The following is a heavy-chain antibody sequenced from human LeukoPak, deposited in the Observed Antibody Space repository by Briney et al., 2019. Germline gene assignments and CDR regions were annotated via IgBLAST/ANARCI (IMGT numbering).Heavy chain of an antibody. J-gene: IGHJ4*02. CDR1: GGTFSSYT. CDR2: IIPILGIA. D-gene: IGHD3-3*01. Sequence: SVKVSCKASGGTFSSYTISWVRQAPGQGLEWMGRIIPILGIANYAQKFQGRVTITADKSTSTAYMELSSLRSEDTAVYYCEREDFWSGYNYWGQGTLVIVSS. V-gene: IGHV1-69*04. CDR3: EREDFWSGYNY.